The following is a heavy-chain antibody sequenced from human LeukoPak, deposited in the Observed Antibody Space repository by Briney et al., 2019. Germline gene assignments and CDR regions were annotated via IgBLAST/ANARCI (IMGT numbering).Heavy chain of an antibody. CDR3: ARAKYGYSSSWYGSTHYMDV. D-gene: IGHD6-13*01. J-gene: IGHJ6*03. Sequence: PSETLSLTCAVYGGSFSGYYWSWIRQPPGKGLEWIGEINHSGSTNYNPSLESRVTISVDTSKNQFSLKLSSVTAADTAVYYCARAKYGYSSSWYGSTHYMDVWGKGTTVTVSS. CDR1: GGSFSGYY. V-gene: IGHV4-34*01. CDR2: INHSGST.